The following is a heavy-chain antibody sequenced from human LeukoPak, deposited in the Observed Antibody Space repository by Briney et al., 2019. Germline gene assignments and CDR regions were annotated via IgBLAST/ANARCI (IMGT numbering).Heavy chain of an antibody. CDR2: IYYSGST. Sequence: SETLSLTCTVSGGSISSSSYYWGWIRQPPGKGLEWIGSIYYSGSTYYNPSLKSRVTISGDTSRNQFSLKLSSVTAADTAVYYCARRAVGATTAFDIWGQGTMVTVSS. CDR3: ARRAVGATTAFDI. J-gene: IGHJ3*02. V-gene: IGHV4-39*07. D-gene: IGHD1-26*01. CDR1: GGSISSSSYY.